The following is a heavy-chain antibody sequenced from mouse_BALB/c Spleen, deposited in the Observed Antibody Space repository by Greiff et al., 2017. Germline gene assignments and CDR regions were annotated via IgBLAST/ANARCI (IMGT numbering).Heavy chain of an antibody. CDR3: ARVGLGFDY. Sequence: EVKVVESGGGLVQPGGSLKLSCAASGFTFSSYGMSWVRQTPDKRLELVATINSNGGSTYYPDSVKGRFTISRDNAKNTLYLQMSSLKSEDTAMYYCARVGLGFDYWGQGTTLTVSS. V-gene: IGHV5-6-3*01. J-gene: IGHJ2*01. CDR1: GFTFSSYG. CDR2: INSNGGST. D-gene: IGHD4-1*01.